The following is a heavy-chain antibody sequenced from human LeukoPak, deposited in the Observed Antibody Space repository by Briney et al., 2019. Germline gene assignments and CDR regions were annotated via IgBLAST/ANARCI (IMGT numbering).Heavy chain of an antibody. V-gene: IGHV3-23*01. Sequence: GGSLRLSCAASGFTFSSYAMSWVRQAPGKGLEWFSAISGSGGSTYYADSGKGRFTISRDNSNNTLYLQMNSLSDDDTAVYYCAKEEYFDWLTGNWGQGTLVTVSP. D-gene: IGHD3-9*01. CDR1: GFTFSSYA. CDR2: ISGSGGST. CDR3: AKEEYFDWLTGN. J-gene: IGHJ4*02.